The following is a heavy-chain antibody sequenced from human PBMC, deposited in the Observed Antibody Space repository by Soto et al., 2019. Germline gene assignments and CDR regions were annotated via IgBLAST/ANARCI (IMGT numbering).Heavy chain of an antibody. D-gene: IGHD1-26*01. V-gene: IGHV3-30-3*01. CDR2: ISYDGSNK. Sequence: PGGSLRLSCAASGFTFSSYAMHWVRQAPGKGLEWVAVISYDGSNKYYADSVKGRFTISRDNSKNTLYLQMNSLRAEDAAVYYCARDLSGSYPSRDPLDYWGQGTLVTVSS. CDR1: GFTFSSYA. CDR3: ARDLSGSYPSRDPLDY. J-gene: IGHJ4*02.